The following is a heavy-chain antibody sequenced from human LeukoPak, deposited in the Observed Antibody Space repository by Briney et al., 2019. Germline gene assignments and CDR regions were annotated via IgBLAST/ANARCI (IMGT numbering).Heavy chain of an antibody. J-gene: IGHJ3*02. Sequence: GASVKVSCKSSGGTFSSYAISWVRQAPGQGLEWMGGIIPIFGTANYAQKFQGRVTITADESTSTAYMELSSLRSEDTAVYYCARESGSYFGAFDIWGQGTMVTVSS. CDR3: ARESGSYFGAFDI. D-gene: IGHD1-26*01. CDR2: IIPIFGTA. V-gene: IGHV1-69*13. CDR1: GGTFSSYA.